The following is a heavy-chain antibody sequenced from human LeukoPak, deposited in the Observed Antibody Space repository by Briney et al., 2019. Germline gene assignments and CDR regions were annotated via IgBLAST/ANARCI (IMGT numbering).Heavy chain of an antibody. D-gene: IGHD3-22*01. CDR3: ASGEREDYYDSSGYDY. CDR1: GFTFSIYS. Sequence: GGSLRLSCAASGFTFSIYSMNWVRQAPGKGLEWVSSTSSRSSYIYYADSVKGRFTISRDNAKNSLYLQMNSLRAEDTAVYYCASGEREDYYDSSGYDYWGQGTLVTVSS. V-gene: IGHV3-21*01. CDR2: TSSRSSYI. J-gene: IGHJ4*02.